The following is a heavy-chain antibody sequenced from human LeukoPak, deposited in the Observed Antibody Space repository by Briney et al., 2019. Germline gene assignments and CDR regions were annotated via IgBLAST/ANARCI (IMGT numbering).Heavy chain of an antibody. CDR1: GFTFSSYA. CDR2: ISSNGGST. CDR3: ARLDCSSTRCYHYFDY. Sequence: GGSLRLSCAASGFTFSSYAMHWVRQAPGKGLEYVSAISSNGGSTYYANSVKGRFTISRDNSKNTLYLQMGSLRAEDMAVYYCARLDCSSTRCYHYFDYWGQGTLVTVSS. V-gene: IGHV3-64*01. D-gene: IGHD2-2*01. J-gene: IGHJ4*02.